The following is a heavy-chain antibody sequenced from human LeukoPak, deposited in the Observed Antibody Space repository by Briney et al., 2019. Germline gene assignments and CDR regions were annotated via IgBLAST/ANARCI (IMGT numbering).Heavy chain of an antibody. D-gene: IGHD5-24*01. CDR3: ARAGKDVEMATIGYYFDY. CDR1: GGSIRSSSYY. Sequence: PSETLSLTCTVSGGSIRSSSYYWAWIRQPPGRGLEWIGYIYYSGSTNYNPSLKSRVTISVDTSKNQFSLKLSSVTAADTAVYYCARAGKDVEMATIGYYFDYWGQGTLVTVSS. V-gene: IGHV4-61*05. CDR2: IYYSGST. J-gene: IGHJ4*02.